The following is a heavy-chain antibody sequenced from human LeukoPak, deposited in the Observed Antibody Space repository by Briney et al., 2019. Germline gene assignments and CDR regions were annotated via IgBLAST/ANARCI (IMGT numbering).Heavy chain of an antibody. Sequence: SETLSLTCTVSGDSISSSSYCWGWIRQPPGKGLEWIGSFYYSGSTYYNLSLKSRVTITVDTSKNHFSLKLSSVTAADTAVYYCARRGYYDSSGYLYWGQGTLVTVAS. CDR2: FYYSGST. D-gene: IGHD3-22*01. V-gene: IGHV4-39*02. CDR1: GDSISSSSYC. J-gene: IGHJ4*02. CDR3: ARRGYYDSSGYLY.